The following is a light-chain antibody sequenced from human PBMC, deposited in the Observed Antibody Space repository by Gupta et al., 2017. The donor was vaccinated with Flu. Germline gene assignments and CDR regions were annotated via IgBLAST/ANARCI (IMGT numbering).Light chain of an antibody. CDR3: QQLNSYPLT. J-gene: IGKJ4*01. V-gene: IGKV1-9*01. Sequence: GDRVTITCRASQGISSYLAWYQQKPGKAPNLLIYDASTLQSGVPSRFSGGGSGTEFTLTISSLQPEDFATYYCQQLNSYPLTFGGGTKVEIK. CDR1: QGISSY. CDR2: DAS.